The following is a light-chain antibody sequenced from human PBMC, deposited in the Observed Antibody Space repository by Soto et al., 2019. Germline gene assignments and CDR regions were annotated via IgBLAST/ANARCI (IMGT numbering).Light chain of an antibody. CDR2: DAS. Sequence: EIVLTQSPATLSLSPGERATLSCRASQSVSSYLAWYQQKPGQAPRLLIYDASNRATGIPAGFSGSGSGTDFTLTISSLEPEDFAVYYCQQRGWTFGQGTKVEIK. CDR3: QQRGWT. J-gene: IGKJ1*01. V-gene: IGKV3-11*01. CDR1: QSVSSY.